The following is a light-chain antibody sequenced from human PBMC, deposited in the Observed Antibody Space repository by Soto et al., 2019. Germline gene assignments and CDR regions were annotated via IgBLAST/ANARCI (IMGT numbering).Light chain of an antibody. V-gene: IGLV2-14*01. CDR2: EVK. J-gene: IGLJ7*01. CDR3: SSYTSGATWV. Sequence: QSVLTQPASVSGSPGQSITISCTGTSSDVGGYDYVSWYQHHPGKAPKLMIYEVKNRPSGVSNRFSASKSANTASLTISGLQAEDEADYYCSSYTSGATWVFGGGTQLTVL. CDR1: SSDVGGYDY.